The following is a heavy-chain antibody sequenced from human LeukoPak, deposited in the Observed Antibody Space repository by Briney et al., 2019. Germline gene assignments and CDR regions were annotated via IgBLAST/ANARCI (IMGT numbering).Heavy chain of an antibody. CDR3: ARVGYQCGNFDY. CDR1: GGSISSGGYY. Sequence: SQTLSLTCTVSGGSISSGGYYWSWIRQHPGKGLGWIGYIYYSGSTYYNPSLRSRVTISVDTSKNQFSLKLSSVTAADTAVYYCARVGYQCGNFDYWGQGTLVTVSS. V-gene: IGHV4-31*03. CDR2: IYYSGST. J-gene: IGHJ4*02. D-gene: IGHD2-2*01.